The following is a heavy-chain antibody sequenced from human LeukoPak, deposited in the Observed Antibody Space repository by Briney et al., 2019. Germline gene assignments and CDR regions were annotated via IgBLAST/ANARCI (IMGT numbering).Heavy chain of an antibody. V-gene: IGHV1-8*01. Sequence: ASVKVSCKASGYTFTSYDINWVRQATGQGLEWMGWMNPNSGNTGYAQKFQGRVTMPRNTSISTAYMELSSLRSEDTAVYYCANTLYSSPNWFDPWGQGTLVTVSS. J-gene: IGHJ5*02. D-gene: IGHD4-11*01. CDR2: MNPNSGNT. CDR3: ANTLYSSPNWFDP. CDR1: GYTFTSYD.